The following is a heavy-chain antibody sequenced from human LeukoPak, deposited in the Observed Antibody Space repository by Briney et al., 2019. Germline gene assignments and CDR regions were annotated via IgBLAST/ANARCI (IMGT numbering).Heavy chain of an antibody. CDR2: ISSSSSTI. CDR1: GFTFSSYS. CDR3: ARDWYEVPDY. V-gene: IGHV3-48*04. J-gene: IGHJ4*02. D-gene: IGHD6-13*01. Sequence: GGSLRLSCAASGFTFSSYSMNWVRQAPGKGLEWVSYISSSSSTIYYADSVKGRFTISRDNAKNSLYLQMNSLRAEDTAVYYCARDWYEVPDYWGQGTLVTVSS.